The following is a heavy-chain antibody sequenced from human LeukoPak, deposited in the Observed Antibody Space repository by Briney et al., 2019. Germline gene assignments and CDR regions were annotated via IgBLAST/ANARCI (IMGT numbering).Heavy chain of an antibody. CDR3: AKDRGKDGGYCSGGSCYLSPLDY. J-gene: IGHJ4*02. V-gene: IGHV3-30*02. D-gene: IGHD2-15*01. Sequence: GGSVRLSCAASGFTFSSYGMHWVRQAPSKGLEWVAFIRYDGSNKYYADSVKGRFTISRDNSKNTLYLQMNSLRAEDTAVYYCAKDRGKDGGYCSGGSCYLSPLDYWGQGTLVTVSS. CDR2: IRYDGSNK. CDR1: GFTFSSYG.